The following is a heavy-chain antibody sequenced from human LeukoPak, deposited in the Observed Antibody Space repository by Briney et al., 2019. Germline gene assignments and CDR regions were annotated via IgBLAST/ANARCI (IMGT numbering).Heavy chain of an antibody. V-gene: IGHV3-43D*04. D-gene: IGHD3-22*01. CDR2: ITWDGVTT. CDR1: GFTFDDYG. Sequence: PGGSLRLSCAASGFTFDDYGMHWVRQAPGKGLEWVSLITWDGVTTYYADSVQGRFTISRDNSKNSLYLQMNSLRAEDTAVYYCAGDYYDSSGYQPGYYWGQGTLVTVSS. CDR3: AGDYYDSSGYQPGYY. J-gene: IGHJ4*02.